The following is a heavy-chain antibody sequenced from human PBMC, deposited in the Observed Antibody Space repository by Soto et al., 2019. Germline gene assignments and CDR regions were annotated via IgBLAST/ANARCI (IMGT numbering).Heavy chain of an antibody. CDR1: GDSISNTHYY. Sequence: QVQLQASGPGLVKPSQTLSLTCTVSGDSISNTHYYWSWIRQPPDKGLEWIGHIYDGGRTYNNPSLVSLLTIWVDTSKNHFTLRLSTVSAADTAVYYCNRGLSGDKVDYWGKGTLVTVSS. D-gene: IGHD7-27*01. J-gene: IGHJ4*02. CDR2: IYDGGRT. CDR3: NRGLSGDKVDY. V-gene: IGHV4-30-4*01.